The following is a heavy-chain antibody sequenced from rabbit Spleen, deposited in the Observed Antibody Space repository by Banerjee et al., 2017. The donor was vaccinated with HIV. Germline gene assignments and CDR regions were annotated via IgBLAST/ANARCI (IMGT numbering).Heavy chain of an antibody. CDR2: IDPLFGTT. Sequence: EQLVESGGGLVKPEGSLTLTCKASGFSFSSYGLSWVRQAPGKGLEWIGYIDPLFGTTYYANWVNGRFTISRHNAQNTLSLQLNSLTAADTATYFCVRGASSSGYYSLWGPGTLVTVS. V-gene: IGHV1S47*01. CDR1: GFSFSSYG. D-gene: IGHD1-1*01. CDR3: VRGASSSGYYSL. J-gene: IGHJ4*01.